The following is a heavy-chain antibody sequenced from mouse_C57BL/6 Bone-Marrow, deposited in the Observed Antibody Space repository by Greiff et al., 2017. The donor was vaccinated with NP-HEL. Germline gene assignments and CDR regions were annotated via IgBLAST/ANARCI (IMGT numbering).Heavy chain of an antibody. CDR3: ASRGS. J-gene: IGHJ4*01. D-gene: IGHD6-1*01. CDR2: IWGVGST. V-gene: IGHV2-6*01. Sequence: VQLQESGPGLVAPSQSLSITCPVSGFSLTSYGVDWVRQSPGKGLEWLGVIWGVGSTNYNSAPKSSLSICKDNSKSQVYIKMNSLQTDDTAMYYYASRGSWGQGTSVTVSS. CDR1: GFSLTSYG.